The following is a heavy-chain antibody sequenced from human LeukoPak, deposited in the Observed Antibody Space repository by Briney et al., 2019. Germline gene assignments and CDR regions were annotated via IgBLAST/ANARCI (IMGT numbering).Heavy chain of an antibody. V-gene: IGHV3-23*01. CDR1: GFTFSSYA. D-gene: IGHD5-18*01. J-gene: IGHJ4*02. Sequence: GGSLRLSCAASGFTFSSYAMSWVRQAPGKGLEWVSAISGSGGSTYYADSVKGRFTISRDNSKNTLYLRMNSLRAEDTAVYYCAKIEGGYSYGYSLGYFDYWGQGTLVTVSS. CDR2: ISGSGGST. CDR3: AKIEGGYSYGYSLGYFDY.